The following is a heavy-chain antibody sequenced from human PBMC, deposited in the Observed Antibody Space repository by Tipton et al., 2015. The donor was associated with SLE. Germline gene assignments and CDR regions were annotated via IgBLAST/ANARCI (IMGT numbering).Heavy chain of an antibody. J-gene: IGHJ4*02. CDR3: ARGAPEAVGVGSGWIDY. Sequence: TLSLTCTVSGGSISSYYWSWIRQPPGMGLEWIGEINHSGSTNYNPSLKSRVTISVDTSKNQFSLKLSSVTAADTAVYYCARGAPEAVGVGSGWIDYWGQGTLVTVSS. D-gene: IGHD6-19*01. CDR1: GGSISSYY. CDR2: INHSGST. V-gene: IGHV4-34*01.